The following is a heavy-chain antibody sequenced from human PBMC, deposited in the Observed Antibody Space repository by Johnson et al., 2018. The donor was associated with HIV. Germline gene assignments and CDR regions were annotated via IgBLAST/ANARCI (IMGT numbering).Heavy chain of an antibody. J-gene: IGHJ3*02. CDR1: GFTFSSYG. CDR3: AKVGYYYDSSGAFDI. V-gene: IGHV3-33*06. Sequence: QVQVVESGGGVVQPGRSLRLSCAASGFTFSSYGMHWVRQAPGQGLAWVAVVWYDGRNKYYADSVKARFPISRDNSKNTLYLQMNSLRAEDTAVYYCAKVGYYYDSSGAFDIWGQGTMVTVSS. CDR2: VWYDGRNK. D-gene: IGHD3-22*01.